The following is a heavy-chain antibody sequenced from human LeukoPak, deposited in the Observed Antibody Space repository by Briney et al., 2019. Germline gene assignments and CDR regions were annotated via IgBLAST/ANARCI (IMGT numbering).Heavy chain of an antibody. CDR2: ISGSGAGK. J-gene: IGHJ3*02. CDR3: AKAAYGDYSGAFDI. V-gene: IGHV3-23*01. CDR1: GFTFSTYA. D-gene: IGHD4-17*01. Sequence: GGSLRLSCAASGFTFSTYAMTWVRQAPGKGLEWVSSISGSGAGKFYAAPVKGRFTTSRDNSKNTLYVQMNSLRAEDTAVYYCAKAAYGDYSGAFDIWGQGTMVIVSS.